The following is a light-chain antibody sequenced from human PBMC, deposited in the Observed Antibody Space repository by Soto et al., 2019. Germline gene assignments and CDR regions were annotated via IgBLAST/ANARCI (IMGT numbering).Light chain of an antibody. CDR2: GDN. CDR1: TSNIGAPYD. J-gene: IGLJ1*01. V-gene: IGLV1-40*01. Sequence: QSVLTQPPSVSGAPGQRVSISCTGSTSNIGAPYDVHWYQHLPGTAPKLLIYGDNNRPSGVPDRFSGSKSGTSASLAITRLQAEDEADYYCAAWDDNVYVFGTGTRSPS. CDR3: AAWDDNVYV.